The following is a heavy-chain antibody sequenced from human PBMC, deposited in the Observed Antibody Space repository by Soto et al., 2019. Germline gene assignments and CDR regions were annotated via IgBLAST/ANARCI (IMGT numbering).Heavy chain of an antibody. D-gene: IGHD2-15*01. J-gene: IGHJ6*02. CDR1: GYTFTSYD. CDR3: ARAGVAYCSGGSCYPYYYYGMDV. CDR2: MNPNSGNT. Sequence: GASVKVSCKASGYTFTSYDINWVRQATGQGLEWMGWMNPNSGNTGYAQKFQGRVTMTRNTSISTAYMELSSLGSEDTAVYYCARAGVAYCSGGSCYPYYYYGMDVWGQGTTVTVSS. V-gene: IGHV1-8*01.